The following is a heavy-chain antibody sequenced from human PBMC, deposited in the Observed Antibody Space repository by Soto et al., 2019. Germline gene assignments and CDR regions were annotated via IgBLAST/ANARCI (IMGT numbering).Heavy chain of an antibody. CDR2: ISGSGANT. V-gene: IGHV3-23*01. D-gene: IGHD3-16*01. Sequence: EVQLLESGGGLVQPGGSLRLSCAASGFTFSSYAMSWVRRARGKGLEWVSTISGSGANTFYADSVKGRFTISRDNSKNTLHLQMNSMRADDTAVYYCAKRPLSIITFDYWGQGTLVTVSS. CDR1: GFTFSSYA. CDR3: AKRPLSIITFDY. J-gene: IGHJ4*02.